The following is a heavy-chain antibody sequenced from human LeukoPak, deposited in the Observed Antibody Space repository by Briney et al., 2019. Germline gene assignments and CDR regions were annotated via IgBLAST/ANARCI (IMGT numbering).Heavy chain of an antibody. V-gene: IGHV3-7*03. CDR2: IKKEGSEK. J-gene: IGHJ6*04. D-gene: IGHD2-15*01. Sequence: PGGSLRLSCAASGFTFSSYGRSWVGQAPGKGREGGANIKKEGSEKYYVDPVKGGFTISRENAKNRLYMQMERLRAEDTALYYCARRTYCSGGYCFSNSYSGMDVWGKGTTVTVSS. CDR1: GFTFSSYG. CDR3: ARRTYCSGGYCFSNSYSGMDV.